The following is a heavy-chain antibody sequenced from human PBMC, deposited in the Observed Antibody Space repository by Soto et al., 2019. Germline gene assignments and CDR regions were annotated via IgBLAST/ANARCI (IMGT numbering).Heavy chain of an antibody. CDR2: ISYDGRST. J-gene: IGHJ4*02. Sequence: QVHLVESGGGVVQPGRSLRLSCEASAFIFTNHAMHWVRQAPGKGLEWVAAISYDGRSTMYADSVRGRFSISRDNSKNSLYLQMNSLRAEDTAVYYCARDFILIAATLDYWGQGTLVTVSS. CDR3: ARDFILIAATLDY. V-gene: IGHV3-30*03. D-gene: IGHD2-15*01. CDR1: AFIFTNHA.